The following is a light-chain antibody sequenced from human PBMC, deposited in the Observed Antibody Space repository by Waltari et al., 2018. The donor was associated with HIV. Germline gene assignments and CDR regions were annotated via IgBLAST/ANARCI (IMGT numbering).Light chain of an antibody. V-gene: IGKV1-39*01. CDR1: QTISSY. CDR3: QQSYSPLT. CDR2: AAS. J-gene: IGKJ4*01. Sequence: DLQMTQSPSSLSASVGDRVTITCRASQTISSYLNWYQQKPGKAPKLLIYAASSLQSGVPSRFSGSGSGTDFTLTISSLQPEDFATYYCQQSYSPLTFGGGTKVEI.